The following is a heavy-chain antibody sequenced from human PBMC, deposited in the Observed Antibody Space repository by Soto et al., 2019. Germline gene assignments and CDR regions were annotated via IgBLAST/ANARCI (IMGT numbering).Heavy chain of an antibody. CDR2: ISGYNGHI. D-gene: IGHD6-19*01. CDR1: GYSFTGYG. CDR3: ARVLQWSTPDY. J-gene: IGHJ4*02. V-gene: IGHV1-18*01. Sequence: QVQLVQSGAEVKKPGASVNISCKASGYSFTGYGISWVRQAPGQGVEWMGWISGYNGHIDYAQKFQGRVSMTTDTSTNTAYMEMRSLRSDDTAKYYCARVLQWSTPDYWGQGSLVTVSS.